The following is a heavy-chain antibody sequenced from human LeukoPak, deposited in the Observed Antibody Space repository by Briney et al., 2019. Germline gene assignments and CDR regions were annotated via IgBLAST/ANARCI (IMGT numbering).Heavy chain of an antibody. J-gene: IGHJ4*02. CDR1: GFFFSGYA. D-gene: IGHD3-22*01. CDR2: ISYDGNDK. V-gene: IGHV3-30*04. Sequence: GESLRLSCAASGFFFSGYAMYWVRQAPGKGLEWAAVISYDGNDKYYADSVKGRFTISRDNSKNTLYLQMNSLRAEDTAVYYCAKVRYYYDSSGYYDYWGQGTLVTVSS. CDR3: AKVRYYYDSSGYYDY.